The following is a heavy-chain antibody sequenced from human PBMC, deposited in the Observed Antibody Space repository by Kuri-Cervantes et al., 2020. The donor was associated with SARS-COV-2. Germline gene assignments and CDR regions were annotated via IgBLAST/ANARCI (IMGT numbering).Heavy chain of an antibody. J-gene: IGHJ3*02. CDR2: INHSGST. V-gene: IGHV4-34*01. CDR3: ARPERQGEDAFDI. D-gene: IGHD1-26*01. CDR1: GGSFSGYY. Sequence: SETLSLTCAVYGGSFSGYYWSWIRQPPGKGLEWIGEINHSGSTNYNPSLKSRVTISVDTSKNQFSLKLSSVTAADTAVYYCARPERQGEDAFDIWGQGKMVT.